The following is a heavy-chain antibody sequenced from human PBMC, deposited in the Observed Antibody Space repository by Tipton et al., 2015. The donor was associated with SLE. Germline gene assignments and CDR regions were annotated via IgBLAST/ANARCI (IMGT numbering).Heavy chain of an antibody. CDR2: MNPNSGNT. V-gene: IGHV1-8*01. CDR3: ARAPPQLGFDY. J-gene: IGHJ4*02. D-gene: IGHD5-24*01. CDR1: GYTFTSFD. Sequence: QSGAEVKKPGASVKVSCKASGYTFTSFDINWVRQDTGQGLEWMGWMNPNSGNTAYAQKFQGRVTMTRDTSIGTAYMELSSLRSEDTAVYYCARAPPQLGFDYWGQGTLVTVSS.